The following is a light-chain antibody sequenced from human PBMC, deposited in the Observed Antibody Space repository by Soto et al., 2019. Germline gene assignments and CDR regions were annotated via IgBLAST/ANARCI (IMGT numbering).Light chain of an antibody. CDR3: HHYGNSPRT. CDR2: GAS. V-gene: IGKV3-20*01. Sequence: EIVLTQSPGSLSVSPGERATLSCRASQSVNNRYLAWYQQKPGQSPRLLIYGASRRATGIPDRFSGSGSGTDFTLTISRLEPEDFAVYYYHHYGNSPRTFGPGTKVNIK. CDR1: QSVNNRY. J-gene: IGKJ3*01.